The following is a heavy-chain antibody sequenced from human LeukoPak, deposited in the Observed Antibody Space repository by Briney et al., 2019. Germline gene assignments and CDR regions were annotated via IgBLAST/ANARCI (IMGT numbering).Heavy chain of an antibody. CDR2: IGTAGDT. D-gene: IGHD5-24*01. V-gene: IGHV3-13*01. CDR1: GFTFSSYD. CDR3: ARGGGKDGYNLNY. J-gene: IGHJ4*02. Sequence: GGSLRLSCATSGFTFSSYDMHWVRQATGKGLEWVSAIGTAGDTYYPGSVKGRFTISRENAMNSLYLQMNSLRAGDTAVYYCARGGGKDGYNLNYWGQGTLVTVSS.